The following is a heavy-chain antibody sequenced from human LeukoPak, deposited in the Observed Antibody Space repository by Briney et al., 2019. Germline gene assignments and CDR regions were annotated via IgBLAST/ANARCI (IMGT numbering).Heavy chain of an antibody. CDR1: GGSISSGDYS. V-gene: IGHV4-30-2*01. CDR3: ARGPPLEDYSNYENGMDV. J-gene: IGHJ6*02. D-gene: IGHD4-4*01. CDR2: INHSGST. Sequence: SETLSLTCAVSGGSISSGDYSWSWIRQPPGKGLEWIGEINHSGSTNYNPSLKSRVTISVDTSKNQFSLKLSSVTAADTAVYYCARGPPLEDYSNYENGMDVWGQGTTVTVSS.